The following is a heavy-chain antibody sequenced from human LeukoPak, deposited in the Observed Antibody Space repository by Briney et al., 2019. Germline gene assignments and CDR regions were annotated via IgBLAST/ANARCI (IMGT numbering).Heavy chain of an antibody. Sequence: SQTLSLTCAISGDSVSSNSAAWNWIRQSPSRGIEWLGRTYYRSKWYTDYAVSVTSRITINPDTSKNQYSLQLNSVTPEDTAVYYCARDKDYSIDHWGQGTLVTVSS. CDR3: ARDKDYSIDH. D-gene: IGHD4-11*01. V-gene: IGHV6-1*01. CDR1: GDSVSSNSAA. CDR2: TYYRSKWYT. J-gene: IGHJ4*02.